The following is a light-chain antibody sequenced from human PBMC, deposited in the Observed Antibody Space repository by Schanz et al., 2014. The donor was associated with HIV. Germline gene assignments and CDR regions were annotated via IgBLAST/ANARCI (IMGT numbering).Light chain of an antibody. J-gene: IGLJ2*01. CDR1: SSDVGSYDY. V-gene: IGLV2-11*01. CDR2: NVN. CDR3: CSYAGTKRV. Sequence: QSALIQPPSVSGSPGQSVTISCTGTSSDVGSYDYVSWYQQHPGTVPKPMIYNVNTQPSRVPDRFSGSKSGNTASMTISGLQAEDEADYYCCSYAGTKRVFGGGTKLTVL.